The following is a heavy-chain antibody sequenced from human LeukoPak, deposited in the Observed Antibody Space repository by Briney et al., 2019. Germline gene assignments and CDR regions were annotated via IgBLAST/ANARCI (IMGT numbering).Heavy chain of an antibody. Sequence: SVKVSCKASGGTFSSNPISWVRQAPGQGLEWIGRVVPIFGTVNYSQKFQGSLTITADKFTTTAYMELRSLRSEDTAVYYCASAPATGTGAFDFWGQGTSVTVSS. J-gene: IGHJ3*01. V-gene: IGHV1-69*06. CDR1: GGTFSSNP. CDR3: ASAPATGTGAFDF. D-gene: IGHD6-13*01. CDR2: VVPIFGTV.